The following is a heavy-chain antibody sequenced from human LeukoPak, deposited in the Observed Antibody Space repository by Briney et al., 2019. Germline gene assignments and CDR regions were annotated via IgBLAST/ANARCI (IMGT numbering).Heavy chain of an antibody. V-gene: IGHV4-39*01. CDR2: IYYSGST. Sequence: SETLSLTCTVSGGSISSSSYYWGWIRQPPGKGLEWIGSIYYSGSTYYNPSLKSRVTISVDTSKNQFSLKLSSVTAADTAVYYCASLSAPRYYYDSSGYYNIDYWGQGTLVTVSP. D-gene: IGHD3-22*01. CDR1: GGSISSSSYY. CDR3: ASLSAPRYYYDSSGYYNIDY. J-gene: IGHJ4*02.